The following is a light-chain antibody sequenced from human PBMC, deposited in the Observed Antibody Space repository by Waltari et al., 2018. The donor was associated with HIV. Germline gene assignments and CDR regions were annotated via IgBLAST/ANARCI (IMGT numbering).Light chain of an antibody. CDR2: GAS. CDR1: QTISTY. J-gene: IGKJ4*01. CDR3: QQVNSYPLT. V-gene: IGKV1-9*01. Sequence: DILLTQSPSFLSASPGDRVTFACRANQTISTYLAWYQQRPGKAPKLLIYGASTLHIGVPSRFSATGSGTDFALTVTNLQPEDFGIYFCQQVNSYPLTFGGGTKLELK.